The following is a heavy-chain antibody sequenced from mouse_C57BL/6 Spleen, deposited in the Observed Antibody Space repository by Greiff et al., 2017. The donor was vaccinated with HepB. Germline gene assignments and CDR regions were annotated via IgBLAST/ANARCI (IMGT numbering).Heavy chain of an antibody. CDR3: AGATMVTYWDFDD. J-gene: IGHJ1*03. CDR2: IDPSDSYT. D-gene: IGHD2-2*01. V-gene: IGHV1-50*01. CDR1: GYTFTSYW. Sequence: QVQLQQPGAELVKPGASVKLSCKASGYTFTSYWMQWVKQRPGQGLEWIGEIDPSDSYTNYNQKFKGKATLTVDTSSSTAYMQLSSLTSEDSAVYYCAGATMVTYWDFDDWGTGTTVTVSS.